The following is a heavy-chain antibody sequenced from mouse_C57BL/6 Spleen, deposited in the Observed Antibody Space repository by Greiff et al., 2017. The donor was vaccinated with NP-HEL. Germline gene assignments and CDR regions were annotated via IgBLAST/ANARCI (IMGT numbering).Heavy chain of an antibody. Sequence: QVQLQQPGAELVKPGASVKLSCKASGYTFTSYWMHWVKQRPGQGLEWIGKIHPNSGSTNYNEKFKSKATLTVDKSSSTAYMQLSSLTSEDSAVCSGERSGMGGYGNYGMDYWGQGTSVTVSS. J-gene: IGHJ4*01. CDR3: ERSGMGGYGNYGMDY. V-gene: IGHV1-64*01. D-gene: IGHD2-1*01. CDR1: GYTFTSYW. CDR2: IHPNSGST.